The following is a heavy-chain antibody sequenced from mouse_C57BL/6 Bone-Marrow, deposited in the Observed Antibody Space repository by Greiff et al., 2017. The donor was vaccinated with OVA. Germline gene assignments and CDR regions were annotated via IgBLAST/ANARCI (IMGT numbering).Heavy chain of an antibody. CDR1: VFPFSSSA. Sequence: QVVESGGGLVKPGGSLKLSCAAFVFPFSSSAMSWVRQTPEKRLEWVATISDGGSYTYYPDNVKGRFTISRDNARNNLYLQMSQLKSEDTAMYYCARVDYRGYFDYWGQGTTLTVSS. V-gene: IGHV5-4*01. CDR2: ISDGGSYT. J-gene: IGHJ2*01. D-gene: IGHD2-13*01. CDR3: ARVDYRGYFDY.